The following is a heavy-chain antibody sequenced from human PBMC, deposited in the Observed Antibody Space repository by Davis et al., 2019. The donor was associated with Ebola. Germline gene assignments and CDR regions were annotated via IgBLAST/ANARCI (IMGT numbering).Heavy chain of an antibody. CDR2: INPNTGGT. CDR3: ARDTGRPYYDFWSGFDYYYGMDV. J-gene: IGHJ6*02. Sequence: AASVKVSCKASGYTFTDYYLHWVRQAPGRGLQWMGRINPNTGGTDYAQDFQGWVTMTRDTSSSTAYMELNRLRSDDSAVYYCARDTGRPYYDFWSGFDYYYGMDVWGQGTTVTVSS. D-gene: IGHD3-3*01. V-gene: IGHV1-2*04. CDR1: GYTFTDYY.